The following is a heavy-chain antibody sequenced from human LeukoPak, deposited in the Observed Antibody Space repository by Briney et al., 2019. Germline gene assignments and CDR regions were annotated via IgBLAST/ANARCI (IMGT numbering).Heavy chain of an antibody. D-gene: IGHD2-15*01. V-gene: IGHV1-2*02. CDR3: ARDLGDIVVVVAATPRAFDI. Sequence: GASVRVSCKASGYTFTGYYMHWVRQAPGQGLEWMGWINPNSGGTNYAQKFQGRVTMTRDTSISTAYMELSRLRSDDTAVYYCARDLGDIVVVVAATPRAFDIWGQGTMVTVSS. J-gene: IGHJ3*02. CDR2: INPNSGGT. CDR1: GYTFTGYY.